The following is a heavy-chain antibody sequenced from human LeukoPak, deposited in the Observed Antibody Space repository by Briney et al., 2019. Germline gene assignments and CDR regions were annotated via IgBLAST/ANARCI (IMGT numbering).Heavy chain of an antibody. V-gene: IGHV1-46*01. CDR3: ARDGRYCSSTSCYDNWFDP. CDR2: INPSGGST. Sequence: ASVKVSCKASGGTFSSYAISWVRQAPGQGLEWMGIINPSGGSTSYAQKFQGRVTMTRDTSTSTVYMELSSLRSEDTAVYYCARDGRYCSSTSCYDNWFDPWGQGTLVTVSS. J-gene: IGHJ5*02. D-gene: IGHD2-2*01. CDR1: GGTFSSYA.